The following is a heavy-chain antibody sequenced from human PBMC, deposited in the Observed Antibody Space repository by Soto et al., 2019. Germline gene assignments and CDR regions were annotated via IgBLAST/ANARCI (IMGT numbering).Heavy chain of an antibody. CDR1: GFTFSSYA. CDR2: ISGSGGST. J-gene: IGHJ5*02. Sequence: GGSLRLSCAASGFTFSSYAMSWVRQAPGKGLEWVSAISGSGGSTYYADSVKGRFTISRDNSKNTLYLQMNSLRAEDTAVYYCAKDRRYSYGYSSWFDPWGQGTLVTVSS. D-gene: IGHD5-18*01. V-gene: IGHV3-23*01. CDR3: AKDRRYSYGYSSWFDP.